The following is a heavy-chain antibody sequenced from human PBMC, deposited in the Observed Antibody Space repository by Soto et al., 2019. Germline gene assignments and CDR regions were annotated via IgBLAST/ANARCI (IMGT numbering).Heavy chain of an antibody. V-gene: IGHV1-2*02. J-gene: IGHJ6*02. CDR1: GYTFTGYY. D-gene: IGHD2-2*01. Sequence: ASVTVSCKASGYTFTGYYMHCVRQAPVQGLEWMGWINPNSGGTNYAQKFQGRVTMTRDTSISTAYMELSRLRSDDTAVYYCAREVVVVPAATLYYYYGMDVWGQGTTVTVSS. CDR2: INPNSGGT. CDR3: AREVVVVPAATLYYYYGMDV.